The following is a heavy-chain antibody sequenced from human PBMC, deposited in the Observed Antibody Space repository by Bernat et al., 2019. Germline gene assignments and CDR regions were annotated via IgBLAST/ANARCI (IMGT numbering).Heavy chain of an antibody. D-gene: IGHD1-1*01. J-gene: IGHJ4*02. V-gene: IGHV1-2*06. CDR3: ATDYSDTWTGFDY. CDR2: ITPDNGGA. CDR1: GHTFTAYQ. Sequence: QVQLVQSGAEVKQPGASVKVSCKASGHTFTAYQNHWVRQAPGQGLEWMGRITPDNGGATYAQKFRGRVTLTRDTSINTVYMELTSLRSDDTAMYYCATDYSDTWTGFDYWGQGTLVTVSS.